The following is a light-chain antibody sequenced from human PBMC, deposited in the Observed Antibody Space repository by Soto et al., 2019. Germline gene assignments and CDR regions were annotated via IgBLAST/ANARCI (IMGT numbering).Light chain of an antibody. V-gene: IGKV1-27*01. CDR3: QRYNSAPWT. CDR2: DAS. J-gene: IGKJ3*01. Sequence: ESKMTQSPCSLSASVGDRVTITFQASQDVSNYLNWYQQKLGKAPKLLIYDASNLETGVPSRFSGSGSGTDFTLTISSLQPEDVATYYCQRYNSAPWTFGPGTNVDIK. CDR1: QDVSNY.